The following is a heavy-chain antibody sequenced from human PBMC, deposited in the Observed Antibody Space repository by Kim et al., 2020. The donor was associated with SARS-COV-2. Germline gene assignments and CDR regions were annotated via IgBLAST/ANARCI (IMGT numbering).Heavy chain of an antibody. CDR3: ARVGTLQRLVRARYYGMDV. CDR1: GYTFTSYD. V-gene: IGHV1-8*01. J-gene: IGHJ6*02. Sequence: ASVKVSCKASGYTFTSYDINWVRQATGQGLEWMGWMNPNSGNTGYAQKFQGRVTMTRNTSISTAYMELSSLRSEDTAVYYCARVGTLQRLVRARYYGMDVWGQGTTVTVSS. CDR2: MNPNSGNT. D-gene: IGHD6-19*01.